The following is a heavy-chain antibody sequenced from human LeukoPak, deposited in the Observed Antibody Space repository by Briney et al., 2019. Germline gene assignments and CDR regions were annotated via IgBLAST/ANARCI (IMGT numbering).Heavy chain of an antibody. J-gene: IGHJ4*02. V-gene: IGHV3-23*01. CDR1: GFTFSSYA. CDR2: ISGSGGST. Sequence: GGSLRLSCAASGFTFSSYAMSWVRQAPGKGLEWVSAISGSGGSTYYADSVKGRFTISGDNSKNTLYLQMNSLRAEDTAVYYCAKAEGYYDFWSGYYSPDYYFDYWGQGTLVTVSS. D-gene: IGHD3-3*01. CDR3: AKAEGYYDFWSGYYSPDYYFDY.